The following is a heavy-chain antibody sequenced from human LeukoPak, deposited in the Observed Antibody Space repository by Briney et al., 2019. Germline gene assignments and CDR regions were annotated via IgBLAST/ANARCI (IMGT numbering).Heavy chain of an antibody. CDR3: ARATSDAFDI. CDR2: INHSGST. V-gene: IGHV4-34*01. CDR1: GGSFSGYY. J-gene: IGHJ3*02. Sequence: SETLSLTCAVYGGSFSGYYWSWIRQPPGKGLEWIGEINHSGSTNYNPSLKSRVTISVDKSKNQFSLKLSSVTAADTAVYYCARATSDAFDIWGQGTMVTVSS.